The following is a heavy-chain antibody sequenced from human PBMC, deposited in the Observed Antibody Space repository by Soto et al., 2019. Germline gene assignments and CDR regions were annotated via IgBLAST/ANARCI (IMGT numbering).Heavy chain of an antibody. CDR2: ISAYNGNT. J-gene: IGHJ6*03. CDR1: GYTFTSYG. CDR3: ARDEGRATYSSGWPYYYYYMDV. V-gene: IGHV1-18*01. Sequence: QVQLVQSGAEVKKPGASVKVSCKASGYTFTSYGISWVRQAPGQGLEWMGWISAYNGNTNYAQKLQGRVTMTTDTSTSTAYMELRSLRSDDTAVYYCARDEGRATYSSGWPYYYYYMDVWGKGTTVTVSS. D-gene: IGHD6-19*01.